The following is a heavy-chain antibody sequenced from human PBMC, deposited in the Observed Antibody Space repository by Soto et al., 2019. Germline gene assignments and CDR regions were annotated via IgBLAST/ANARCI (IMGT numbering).Heavy chain of an antibody. CDR1: RGSISSGDYY. CDR2: IYYSGST. V-gene: IGHV4-30-4*01. CDR3: ARDTMVRGVIRYYYGMDV. J-gene: IGHJ6*02. D-gene: IGHD3-10*01. Sequence: PSETLSHNCTLSRGSISSGDYYRSWIRQPPAKGLEWIGYIYYSGSTYYNPSLKSRVTISVDTSKNQFSLKLSSVTAADTAVYYCARDTMVRGVIRYYYGMDVWGQGTTVTVSS.